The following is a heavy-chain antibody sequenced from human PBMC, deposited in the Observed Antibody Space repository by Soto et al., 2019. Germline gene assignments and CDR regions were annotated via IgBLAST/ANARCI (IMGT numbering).Heavy chain of an antibody. Sequence: GESLKISCEGSGYTFTNYWIGWVRQMPGKGLEWMGIIYPGDSDTRYSPSFQGQVTFSADKSTTSAYLQWSSLKASDTAIYFCARGARGNWAFDYWGQGTLVTVPQ. V-gene: IGHV5-51*01. CDR1: GYTFTNYW. D-gene: IGHD3-16*01. J-gene: IGHJ4*02. CDR3: ARGARGNWAFDY. CDR2: IYPGDSDT.